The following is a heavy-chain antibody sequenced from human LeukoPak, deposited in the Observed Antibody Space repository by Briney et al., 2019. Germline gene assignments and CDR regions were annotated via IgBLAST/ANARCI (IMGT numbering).Heavy chain of an antibody. J-gene: IGHJ1*01. CDR1: GLTFSRYW. D-gene: IGHD3-16*01. CDR3: VRQFEP. V-gene: IGHV3-74*01. Sequence: PLGSLRLSCEAYGLTFSRYWMHWVRQAPGKGLMWVSCINGDGTTTSYADSVKGRFTISRDNAKNTLYLEMNSLRVEDTAVYVCVRQFEPWGQGTPVSVSS. CDR2: INGDGTTT.